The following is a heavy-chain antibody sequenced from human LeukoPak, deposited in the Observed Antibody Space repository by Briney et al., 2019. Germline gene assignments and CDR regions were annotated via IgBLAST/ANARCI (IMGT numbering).Heavy chain of an antibody. D-gene: IGHD6-19*01. CDR1: GYTFTSYA. Sequence: GASVKVSCKASGYTFTSYAMNWVRQAPGQGLEWMGWMNPNSGNTGYAQKFQGRVTITRNTSISTAYMELSSLRSEDTAVYYCARGFSGYSSGWYTLGGDYYYYMDVWGKGTTVTVSS. CDR3: ARGFSGYSSGWYTLGGDYYYYMDV. J-gene: IGHJ6*03. CDR2: MNPNSGNT. V-gene: IGHV1-8*03.